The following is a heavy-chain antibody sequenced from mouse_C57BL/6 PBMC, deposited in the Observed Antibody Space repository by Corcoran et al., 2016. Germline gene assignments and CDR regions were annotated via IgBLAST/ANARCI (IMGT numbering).Heavy chain of an antibody. D-gene: IGHD1-1*01. CDR3: ARRYYGSSYYFDY. J-gene: IGHJ2*01. CDR2: INTYSGVP. V-gene: IGHV9-3*01. CDR1: GYTFTTYG. Sequence: QIQLVQSGPELKKPGETVKISCKASGYTFTTYGMSWMKQAPGKGLKWMGWINTYSGVPTYADDFKGRFAFSLETSASTAYLQINNLKNEDTATYFCARRYYGSSYYFDYWGQGTTLTVSS.